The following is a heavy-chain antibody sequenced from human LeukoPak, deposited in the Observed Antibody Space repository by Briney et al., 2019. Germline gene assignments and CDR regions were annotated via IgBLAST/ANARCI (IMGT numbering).Heavy chain of an antibody. CDR1: GGSISSHC. D-gene: IGHD1-20*01. CDR2: IYYSGCT. Sequence: SETLSLTCTVSGGSISSHCWSWIRQPPGKGLEWIGYIYYSGCTNYNPSLKSRVTISVDTSKNQFSLKLSSVTAADTAVYYCARVRYNWNWFDPWGQGTLVTVSS. V-gene: IGHV4-59*11. J-gene: IGHJ5*02. CDR3: ARVRYNWNWFDP.